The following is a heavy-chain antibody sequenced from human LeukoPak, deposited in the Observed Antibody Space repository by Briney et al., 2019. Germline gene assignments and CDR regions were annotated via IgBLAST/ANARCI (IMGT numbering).Heavy chain of an antibody. CDR1: GFTFRSYA. D-gene: IGHD6-19*01. Sequence: GGSLRLSCAVSGFTFRSYAMGWVRQAPGEGLEWVSAINTGGDYTHYADSVKGRFTISRDNSKNTLYLQMNSLRAEDTAVYYCAKDRIAVASLYYFDYWGQGTLVTVSS. J-gene: IGHJ4*02. V-gene: IGHV3-23*01. CDR2: INTGGDYT. CDR3: AKDRIAVASLYYFDY.